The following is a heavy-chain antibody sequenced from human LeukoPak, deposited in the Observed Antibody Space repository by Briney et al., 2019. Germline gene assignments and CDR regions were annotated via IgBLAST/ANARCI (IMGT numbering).Heavy chain of an antibody. V-gene: IGHV3-48*03. J-gene: IGHJ4*02. CDR3: ARYCSGGSCFVGIDY. D-gene: IGHD2-15*01. Sequence: PGGSPRLSCAASGFTFSSYEMKWVRQAPGKGLEWISYISSSGNTTYYADSVKGRFTISRDNAKNSLYLQMNSLRAEDTAVYYCARYCSGGSCFVGIDYWGQGTLVTVSS. CDR2: ISSSGNTT. CDR1: GFTFSSYE.